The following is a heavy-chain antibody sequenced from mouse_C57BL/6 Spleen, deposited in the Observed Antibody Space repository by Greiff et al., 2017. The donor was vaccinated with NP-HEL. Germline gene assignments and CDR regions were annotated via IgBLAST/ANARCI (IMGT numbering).Heavy chain of an antibody. CDR2: IYPGDGDT. CDR1: GYAFSSYW. V-gene: IGHV1-80*01. Sequence: QVQLQESGAELVKPGASVKISCKASGYAFSSYWMNWVKQRPGKGLEWIGQIYPGDGDTNYNGKFKGKATLTEDKSSSTAYMQLSSLTSEDSAVLFCARLGDYGVAYWGQGTLVTVSA. D-gene: IGHD2-4*01. CDR3: ARLGDYGVAY. J-gene: IGHJ3*01.